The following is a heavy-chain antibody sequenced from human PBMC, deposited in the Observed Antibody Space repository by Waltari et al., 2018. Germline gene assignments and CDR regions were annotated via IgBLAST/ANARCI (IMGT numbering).Heavy chain of an antibody. Sequence: QVKLVESGGGVVKPGGSLRRSCAASGFPCSTYGMHWVRQAPGQELEWVAFKRNDGTNKYYADSVKGRFTISRDNSKSTLYLQMKSRTAEYTAVYYCARYRPVHDYGDYGGEGLDYWGQGTLVTVSS. CDR1: GFPCSTYG. V-gene: IGHV3-30*02. CDR3: ARYRPVHDYGDYGGEGLDY. D-gene: IGHD4-17*01. CDR2: KRNDGTNK. J-gene: IGHJ4*02.